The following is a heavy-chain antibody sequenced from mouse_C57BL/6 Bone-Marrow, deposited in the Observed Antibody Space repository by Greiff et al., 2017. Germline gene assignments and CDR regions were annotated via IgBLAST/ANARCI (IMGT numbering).Heavy chain of an antibody. Sequence: DVHLVESGGGLVKPGGSLKLSCAASGFTFSDYGMHWVRQAPEKGLEWVAYISSGSSTIYYADTVKGRFTISRDNAKNTLFLQMTSLRSEDTAMYYCARQYYGSTSYARDYWGQGTSVTVSS. V-gene: IGHV5-17*01. CDR2: ISSGSSTI. J-gene: IGHJ4*01. CDR3: ARQYYGSTSYARDY. CDR1: GFTFSDYG. D-gene: IGHD1-1*01.